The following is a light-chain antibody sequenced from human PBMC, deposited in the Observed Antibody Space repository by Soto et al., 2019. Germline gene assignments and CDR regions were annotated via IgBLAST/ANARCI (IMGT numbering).Light chain of an antibody. CDR2: DAS. J-gene: IGKJ4*01. V-gene: IGKV3-11*01. Sequence: EIVLTQSPATLSLSPGQRCTLSCRASQSVSSYLAWYQQKPGQAPRLLIYDASNRATGIPARFSGSGSGTDFTLTISSLEPEDFAVYYCQQRSNWPLTFGGGTKV. CDR3: QQRSNWPLT. CDR1: QSVSSY.